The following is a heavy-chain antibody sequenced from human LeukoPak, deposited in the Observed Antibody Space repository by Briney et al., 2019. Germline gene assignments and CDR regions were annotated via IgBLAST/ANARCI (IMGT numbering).Heavy chain of an antibody. CDR2: IYYSGST. CDR1: GSSVSNHW. D-gene: IGHD2-15*01. Sequence: SETLSLTCTVSGSSVSNHWWIWIRQPPGKGLEWIGYIYYSGSTNYNPSLKSRVTISVDTSKKQFSLKLSSVTAADTAVYYCAREHCSGAGCYSIYAFDIWGQGTMVTVSS. V-gene: IGHV4-59*02. J-gene: IGHJ3*02. CDR3: AREHCSGAGCYSIYAFDI.